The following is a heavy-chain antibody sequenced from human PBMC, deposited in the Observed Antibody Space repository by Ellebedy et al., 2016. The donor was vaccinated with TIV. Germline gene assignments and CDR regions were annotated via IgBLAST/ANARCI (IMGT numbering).Heavy chain of an antibody. D-gene: IGHD3-10*01. CDR1: GYTFTSYG. CDR2: ISAYNGNT. V-gene: IGHV1-18*01. CDR3: ARAPAKILWFGELSGLFDY. Sequence: ASVKVSCKASGYTFTSYGISWVRQAPGQGLEWMGWISAYNGNTNYAQKLQGRVTMTTDTSTSTAYMELRSLRSDDTAVYYCARAPAKILWFGELSGLFDYWGQGTLVTVSS. J-gene: IGHJ4*02.